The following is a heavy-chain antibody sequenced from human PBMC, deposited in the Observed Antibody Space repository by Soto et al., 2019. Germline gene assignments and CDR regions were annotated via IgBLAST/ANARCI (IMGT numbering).Heavy chain of an antibody. Sequence: VGSLRLSCAASGFTCSSYWMSWVRQAPGKGLEWVANIKQDGSEKYYVDSVKGRFTISRDNAKNSLYLQMNSLRAEDTAVYYCARDPPIEYYDFWSGYYNDAFDIWGQGTMVTVSS. CDR1: GFTCSSYW. CDR2: IKQDGSEK. J-gene: IGHJ3*02. CDR3: ARDPPIEYYDFWSGYYNDAFDI. D-gene: IGHD3-3*01. V-gene: IGHV3-7*05.